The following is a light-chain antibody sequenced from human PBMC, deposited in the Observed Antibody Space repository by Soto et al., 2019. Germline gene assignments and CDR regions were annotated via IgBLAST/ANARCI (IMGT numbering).Light chain of an antibody. CDR1: QSVSNW. Sequence: EIPMTQSPSTLSASVGDRVPTSGAASQSVSNWLAWYQQKRGKAPELRSDDDSSLKSGVPSRCSGRGSGTDGTRTSSSLQPEDVATDVGKQSSAFPLTVGGGTKVEIK. CDR2: DDS. J-gene: IGKJ4*01. V-gene: IGKV1-5*01. CDR3: KQSSAFPLT.